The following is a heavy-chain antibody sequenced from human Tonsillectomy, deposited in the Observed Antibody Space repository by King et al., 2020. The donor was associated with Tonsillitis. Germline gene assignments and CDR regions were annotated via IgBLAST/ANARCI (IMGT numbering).Heavy chain of an antibody. CDR3: ARIYVGVTATSWGSYYYYGMDV. Sequence: VTLKESGPVLVKPTETLTLTCTVSGFSLSNARMGVSWIRQPPGKALEWLAHIFSNDEKSYSTSLKSRLTISKDTSKSQVVLTMTNMDPVDTATYYCARIYVGVTATSWGSYYYYGMDVWGQGTTVTVSS. CDR1: GFSLSNARMG. CDR2: IFSNDEK. V-gene: IGHV2-26*01. D-gene: IGHD2-21*02. J-gene: IGHJ6*02.